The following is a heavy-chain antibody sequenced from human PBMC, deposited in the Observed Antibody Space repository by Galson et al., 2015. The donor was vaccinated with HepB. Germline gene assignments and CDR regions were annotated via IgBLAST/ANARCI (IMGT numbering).Heavy chain of an antibody. CDR3: AGGGGDLIEH. J-gene: IGHJ4*02. Sequence: SLRLSCATAGFTFSAFWMNWVRQAPGKGLEWVAIIKQDGSEKHYVDSVKGRFTISRDNAENSVSLVMNRLTADDTAVYYCAGGGGDLIEHWGRGTLVVVST. CDR1: GFTFSAFW. D-gene: IGHD2-21*02. CDR2: IKQDGSEK. V-gene: IGHV3-7*03.